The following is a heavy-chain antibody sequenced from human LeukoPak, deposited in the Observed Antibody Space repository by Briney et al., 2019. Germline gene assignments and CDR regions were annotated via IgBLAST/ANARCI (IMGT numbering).Heavy chain of an antibody. V-gene: IGHV4-4*07. CDR3: ARLGGYSNYEAGY. CDR2: IYTSGST. CDR1: GGSISSYY. D-gene: IGHD4-11*01. Sequence: SVTLSLTCTVSGGSISSYYRSSLRQPAGKGLEWIGRIYTSGSTNYNPSLKSRVTMSIDTSKTQFSLTLSSVTAADTAVYYCARLGGYSNYEAGYWGQGTLVTVPS. J-gene: IGHJ4*02.